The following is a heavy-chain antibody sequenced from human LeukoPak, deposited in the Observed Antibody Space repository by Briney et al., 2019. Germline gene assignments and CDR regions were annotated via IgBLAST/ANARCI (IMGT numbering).Heavy chain of an antibody. J-gene: IGHJ4*02. D-gene: IGHD4-11*01. V-gene: IGHV4-34*01. CDR2: INHSGST. CDR3: ARGFGSVMTTVPYFDY. CDR1: GGSFSGYY. Sequence: PSETLSLTCAVYGGSFSGYYWSWIRQPPGKGLEWIGEINHSGSTNYNPSLKSRVTISVDTSKNQFSLKLSSVTTADTAVYYCARGFGSVMTTVPYFDYWGRGTLVTVSS.